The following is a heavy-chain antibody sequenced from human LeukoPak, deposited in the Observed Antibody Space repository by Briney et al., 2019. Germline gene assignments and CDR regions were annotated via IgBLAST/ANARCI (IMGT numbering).Heavy chain of an antibody. Sequence: GGSLRLSCAASGFTFSSYAMSWVRQATGKGLEWVSAISGSGGSTYYADSVKGRFTISRDNSKNTLYLQMNSLRAEDTAVYYCAKGGREMATIQYYFDYWGQGTLVTVSS. CDR3: AKGGREMATIQYYFDY. J-gene: IGHJ4*02. CDR1: GFTFSSYA. V-gene: IGHV3-23*01. CDR2: ISGSGGST. D-gene: IGHD5-24*01.